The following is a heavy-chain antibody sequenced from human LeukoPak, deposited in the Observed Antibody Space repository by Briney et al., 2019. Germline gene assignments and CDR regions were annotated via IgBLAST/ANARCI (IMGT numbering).Heavy chain of an antibody. J-gene: IGHJ6*03. Sequence: GRSLRLSCAASGFTFSNNGMHWVRQAPGKGLEWVAVTWYDGINKYYADSVKGRFTISRDNSKNTLYLQMNSLRAEDTAVYYCAKDLSTNYYDSSGYYPYYYMDVWGKGTTVTVSS. V-gene: IGHV3-33*06. CDR1: GFTFSNNG. D-gene: IGHD3-22*01. CDR3: AKDLSTNYYDSSGYYPYYYMDV. CDR2: TWYDGINK.